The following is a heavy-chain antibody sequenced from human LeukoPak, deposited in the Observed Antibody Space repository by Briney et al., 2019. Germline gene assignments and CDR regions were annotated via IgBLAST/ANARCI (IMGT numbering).Heavy chain of an antibody. D-gene: IGHD4-17*01. CDR1: GGSISSSSYY. Sequence: SETLSLTCTVSGGSISSSSYYWGWIRQPPGKGLEWIGYIYYSGSTNYNPSLKSRVTISVDTSKNQFSLKLSSVTAADTAVYYCARYGETYFDYWGQGTLVTVSS. CDR2: IYYSGST. CDR3: ARYGETYFDY. V-gene: IGHV4-61*05. J-gene: IGHJ4*02.